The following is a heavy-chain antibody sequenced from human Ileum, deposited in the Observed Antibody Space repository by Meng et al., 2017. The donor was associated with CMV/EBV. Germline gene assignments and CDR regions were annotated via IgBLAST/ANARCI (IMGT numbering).Heavy chain of an antibody. Sequence: GESLKISCAASGFSLSQYWMNWVRQAPGKGLEWVANIKEDGSDKYYMDSVKGRFTISKDNAKNSLYLQMNSLRVEDTAVYYCARDSSGYDYWGQGALVTVSS. J-gene: IGHJ4*02. V-gene: IGHV3-7*01. CDR2: IKEDGSDK. CDR1: GFSLSQYW. D-gene: IGHD6-19*01. CDR3: ARDSSGYDY.